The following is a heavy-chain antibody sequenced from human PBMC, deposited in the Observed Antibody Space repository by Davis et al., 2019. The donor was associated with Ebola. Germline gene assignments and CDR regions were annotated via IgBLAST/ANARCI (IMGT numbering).Heavy chain of an antibody. CDR3: ARDRACSGGSCYRWFDP. Sequence: ASVKVSCKASGYTFTDYYMHWVRQAPGQGLEWMGWINPNTGGTNYAQKFQGRVTMTRDTSISTAYMELSRLRSEDTAVYYCARDRACSGGSCYRWFDPWGQGTLVTVSS. D-gene: IGHD2-15*01. J-gene: IGHJ5*02. CDR2: INPNTGGT. V-gene: IGHV1-2*02. CDR1: GYTFTDYY.